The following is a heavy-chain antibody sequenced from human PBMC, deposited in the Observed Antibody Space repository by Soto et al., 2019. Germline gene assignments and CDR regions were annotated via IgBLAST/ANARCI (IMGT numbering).Heavy chain of an antibody. D-gene: IGHD4-17*01. J-gene: IGHJ5*02. CDR1: ADTFNSYS. CDR3: ARILEGTTVTNWFDP. CDR2: ITPVFGSA. Sequence: QVQLVQSGAEVKKPGSSVKVSCKASADTFNSYSLSWLRQAPGQRLEWMGGITPVFGSADYAQTFEDRLTITADVSTSTIYMELSSLRSDDTAVYYCARILEGTTVTNWFDPWGQGALVTVSS. V-gene: IGHV1-69*01.